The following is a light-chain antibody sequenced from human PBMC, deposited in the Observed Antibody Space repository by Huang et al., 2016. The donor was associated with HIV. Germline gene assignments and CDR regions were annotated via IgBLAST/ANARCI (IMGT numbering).Light chain of an antibody. CDR3: QQSFNTPPYT. Sequence: DIQMTQSPSSLSASVGDRVTITCRANQTIITYLNWYQQKPGKAPKLLIYGASSLHRGVPSRFSGSGSGTDFTLTISSLQPDDFATYYCQQSFNTPPYTFGQGTKLEIK. CDR1: QTIITY. V-gene: IGKV1-39*01. CDR2: GAS. J-gene: IGKJ2*01.